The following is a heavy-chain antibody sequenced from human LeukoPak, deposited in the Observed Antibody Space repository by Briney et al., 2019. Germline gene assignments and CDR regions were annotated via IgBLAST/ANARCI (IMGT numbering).Heavy chain of an antibody. J-gene: IGHJ5*02. CDR3: ARSGISNWFDP. D-gene: IGHD3-3*01. CDR1: GFSFSGYG. V-gene: IGHV3-30*03. Sequence: GGSLRLSCAASGFSFSGYGMHWVRQAPGKGLEWVAVISYDGNNKYYADSLKGRFTISRGNSKNTLYLQMNSLTAEDTAVYYCARSGISNWFDPWGQGTLVTVSS. CDR2: ISYDGNNK.